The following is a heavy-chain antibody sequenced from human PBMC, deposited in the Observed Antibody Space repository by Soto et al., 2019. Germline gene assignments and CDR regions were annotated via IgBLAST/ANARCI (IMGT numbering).Heavy chain of an antibody. J-gene: IGHJ6*02. CDR1: GDSITSVGYS. V-gene: IGHV4-30-2*01. CDR3: AATVFGEYSHYALDV. D-gene: IGHD3-3*01. Sequence: SETLSLTCAISGDSITSVGYSWSWSRQPPGKALEWIGYIYHTGTTYYTAALKSRVTISLDRSKNRISLSLNSVTAADTAVYYCAATVFGEYSHYALDVWGQGTTVTVSS. CDR2: IYHTGTT.